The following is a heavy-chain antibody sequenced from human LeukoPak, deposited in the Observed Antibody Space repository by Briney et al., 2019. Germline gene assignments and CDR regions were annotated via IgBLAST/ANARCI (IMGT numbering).Heavy chain of an antibody. CDR3: ARAVFGAIDI. CDR1: GGSISSGDYY. V-gene: IGHV4-30-4*01. Sequence: SVTLSLTCTVSGGSISSGDYYWSWIRQPPGKGLEWIGYNYYGGSTYYNPSFKSRVTISVDTSKNQFSLKLSSVTAADTAVYYCARAVFGAIDIWGQGTMVTVSS. D-gene: IGHD3-3*01. J-gene: IGHJ3*02. CDR2: NYYGGST.